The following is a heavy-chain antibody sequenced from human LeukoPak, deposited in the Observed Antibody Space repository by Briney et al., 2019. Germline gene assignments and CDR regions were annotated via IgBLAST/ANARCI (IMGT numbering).Heavy chain of an antibody. J-gene: IGHJ6*03. V-gene: IGHV1-46*01. CDR2: INPSGGRT. Sequence: ASVKVSCKASGYTFTSHYMHWVRQAPGQGLEWMGIINPSGGRTTYAQKFQGRVTMTRDMSTSTVYMELSSLRSEDTAVYYCATARYYGSGSYPYYYYYYMDVWGKGTTVTVSS. D-gene: IGHD3-10*01. CDR3: ATARYYGSGSYPYYYYYYMDV. CDR1: GYTFTSHY.